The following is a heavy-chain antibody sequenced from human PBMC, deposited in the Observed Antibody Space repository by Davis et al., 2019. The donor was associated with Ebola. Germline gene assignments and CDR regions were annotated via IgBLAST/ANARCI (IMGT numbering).Heavy chain of an antibody. Sequence: LSLTCAASGFTFSSYSMNWVRQAPGKGLEWVSSISSSSSYIYYADSVKGRFTISRDNAKNSLYLQMNSLRAEDTAVYYCAREAYYYDSSGYYSQFDYWGQGTLVTVSS. CDR2: ISSSSSYI. D-gene: IGHD3-22*01. CDR1: GFTFSSYS. V-gene: IGHV3-21*01. CDR3: AREAYYYDSSGYYSQFDY. J-gene: IGHJ4*02.